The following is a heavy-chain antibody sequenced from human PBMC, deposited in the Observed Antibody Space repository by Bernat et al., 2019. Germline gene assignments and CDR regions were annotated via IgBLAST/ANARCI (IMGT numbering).Heavy chain of an antibody. D-gene: IGHD4-17*01. CDR2: VYYSGST. CDR1: GGSISITSYY. V-gene: IGHV4-39*01. Sequence: QVQLEESGPGLVKPSETLSLNCSVSGGSISITSYYWAWIRQPPGEGLGWIGTVYYSGSTNYNPSLKSRATISVDASKNQFSLKLSSVTAADTAVYYCARRGGVTTDYYYMDVWGKGTTVTVSS. CDR3: ARRGGVTTDYYYMDV. J-gene: IGHJ6*03.